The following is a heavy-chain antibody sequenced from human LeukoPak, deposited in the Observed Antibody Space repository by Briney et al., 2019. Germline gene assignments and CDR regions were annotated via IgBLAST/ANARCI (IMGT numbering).Heavy chain of an antibody. J-gene: IGHJ4*02. Sequence: GASVKVSCKASGYTFTGYYMHWVRQAPGQGLEWMGWINPNSGGTNYAQKFQGRVTMTRDTSISTAYMELSRLRSDDTAVYYCARDASDGYNLGFYGYWGQGTLVTVSS. CDR1: GYTFTGYY. V-gene: IGHV1-2*02. CDR3: ARDASDGYNLGFYGY. CDR2: INPNSGGT. D-gene: IGHD5-24*01.